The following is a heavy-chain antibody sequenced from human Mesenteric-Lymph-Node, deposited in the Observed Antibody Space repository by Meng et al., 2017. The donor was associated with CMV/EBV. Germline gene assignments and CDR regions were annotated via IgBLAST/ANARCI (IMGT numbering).Heavy chain of an antibody. CDR1: YSFTSYW. V-gene: IGHV5-51*01. Sequence: YSFTSYWIGWVRQMPGKGLEWMGIIYPGDSETKYSPSLQGQVTISADKSISTAYLQWSSLKASDTAIYYCAGPITMIRGVNINPIDYWGQGTLVTVSS. D-gene: IGHD3-10*01. CDR2: IYPGDSET. CDR3: AGPITMIRGVNINPIDY. J-gene: IGHJ4*02.